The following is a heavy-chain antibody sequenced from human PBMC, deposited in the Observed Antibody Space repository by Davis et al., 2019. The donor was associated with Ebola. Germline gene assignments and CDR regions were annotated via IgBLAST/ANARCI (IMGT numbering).Heavy chain of an antibody. Sequence: ASVKVSCKASGYTFTSYGISWVRQAPGQGLEWMGWISAYNGNTNYAQKLQGRVTMTTDTSTSTAYMELRSLRSDDTAVYYCARVESSSWYYYYGMDVWGQGTTVTVSS. CDR2: ISAYNGNT. CDR3: ARVESSSWYYYYGMDV. CDR1: GYTFTSYG. V-gene: IGHV1-18*01. D-gene: IGHD6-13*01. J-gene: IGHJ6*02.